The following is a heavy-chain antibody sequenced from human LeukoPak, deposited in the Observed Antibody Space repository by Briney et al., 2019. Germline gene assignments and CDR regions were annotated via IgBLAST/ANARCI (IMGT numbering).Heavy chain of an antibody. D-gene: IGHD1-1*01. J-gene: IGHJ5*02. V-gene: IGHV3-23*01. Sequence: GGSLRLSCTVSGFTVSSNSMSWVRQAPGKGLEWVSALSGSGGTTYYADSVKGRFTISRDNSRNTLSLQMNSLRADDTAVYYCAKDRTGTTGADWFDPWGQGTLVTVSS. CDR1: GFTVSSNS. CDR2: LSGSGGTT. CDR3: AKDRTGTTGADWFDP.